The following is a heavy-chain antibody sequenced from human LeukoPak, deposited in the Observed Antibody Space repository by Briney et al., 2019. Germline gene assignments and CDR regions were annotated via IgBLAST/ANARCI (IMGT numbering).Heavy chain of an antibody. D-gene: IGHD2-21*02. Sequence: ASVKVSCKASGYIFTGYYMHWVRQAPGQGLEWMGWINPNSGDTKYAQKFQGRVTMTRDTSNNTVYMDLTRLIFDDTAMYYCARDGVFRFEVGDVYYYYMDVWGKGTTVIISS. V-gene: IGHV1-2*02. CDR3: ARDGVFRFEVGDVYYYYMDV. CDR1: GYIFTGYY. CDR2: INPNSGDT. J-gene: IGHJ6*03.